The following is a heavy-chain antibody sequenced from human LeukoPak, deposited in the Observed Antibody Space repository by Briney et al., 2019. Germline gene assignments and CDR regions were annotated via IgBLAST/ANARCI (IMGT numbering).Heavy chain of an antibody. J-gene: IGHJ5*02. CDR3: ARELGSDIVVVPAALLNWFDP. Sequence: KPSETLSLTCTVSGGSISSYYWSWIRQPPGKGLEWIGYIYYSGSTNYNPSLKSRVTISVDTSKNQFSLKLSSVTAADTAVYYCARELGSDIVVVPAALLNWFDPWGQGTLVTVSS. CDR1: GGSISSYY. CDR2: IYYSGST. D-gene: IGHD2-2*01. V-gene: IGHV4-59*12.